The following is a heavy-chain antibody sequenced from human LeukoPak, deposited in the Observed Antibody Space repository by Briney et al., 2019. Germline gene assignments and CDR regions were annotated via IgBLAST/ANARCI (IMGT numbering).Heavy chain of an antibody. CDR3: ARIYSYGFLGMDV. Sequence: SETLSLTCAVYGGSFSGYYWSWIRQPPGKGLERIGYIYYSGSTNYNPSLKSRVTISVDTSKNQFSLKLSSVTAADTAVYYCARIYSYGFLGMDVWGQGTTVTVSS. CDR1: GGSFSGYY. J-gene: IGHJ6*02. CDR2: IYYSGST. D-gene: IGHD5-18*01. V-gene: IGHV4-59*01.